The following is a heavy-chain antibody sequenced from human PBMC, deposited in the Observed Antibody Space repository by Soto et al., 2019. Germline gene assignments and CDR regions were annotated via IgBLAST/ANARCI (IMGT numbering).Heavy chain of an antibody. CDR3: ARVYCGGDCRAGEWFYYYRMDV. D-gene: IGHD2-21*01. Sequence: ASVKVSCKASGYKFVDYYIHWVRQAPGQALEWMGVINPKGGDSRYAQKFQGRVTTTSNTFTSTVYMDLRTLTSDDTALYYGARVYCGGDCRAGEWFYYYRMDVWGQGTTVTVSS. V-gene: IGHV1-46*01. CDR2: INPKGGDS. J-gene: IGHJ6*02. CDR1: GYKFVDYY.